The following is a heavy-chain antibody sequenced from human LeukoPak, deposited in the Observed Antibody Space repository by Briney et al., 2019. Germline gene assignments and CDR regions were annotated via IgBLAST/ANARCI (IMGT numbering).Heavy chain of an antibody. J-gene: IGHJ6*03. Sequence: SVKVSCKASGGTFSSYAISWVRQAPGQGLEWMGGIIPIFGTANYAQKFQGRVTITADESTSTAYMELSSLRSEDTAVYYCAIDAMAARRNSGGDYYYYMDVWGKGTTVTVSS. V-gene: IGHV1-69*13. D-gene: IGHD6-6*01. CDR1: GGTFSSYA. CDR3: AIDAMAARRNSGGDYYYYMDV. CDR2: IIPIFGTA.